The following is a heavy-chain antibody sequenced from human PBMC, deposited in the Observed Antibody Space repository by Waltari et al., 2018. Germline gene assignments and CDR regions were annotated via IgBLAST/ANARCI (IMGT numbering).Heavy chain of an antibody. CDR1: GFTFSSYG. V-gene: IGHV3-30*02. CDR3: AKDLHRGSGSFDY. D-gene: IGHD3-10*01. Sequence: QVQLVESGGGVVQPGGSLRLSCAASGFTFSSYGMHWVRQAPGKGLEWVAVIRYEGSNKYYADSVKGRFTSTRDNSKNTLYLQMNSLRAEDTAVYYCAKDLHRGSGSFDYWGQGTLVTVSS. CDR2: IRYEGSNK. J-gene: IGHJ4*02.